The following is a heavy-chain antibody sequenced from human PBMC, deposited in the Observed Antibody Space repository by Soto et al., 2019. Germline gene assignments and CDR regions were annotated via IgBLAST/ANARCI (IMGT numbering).Heavy chain of an antibody. D-gene: IGHD2-15*01. Sequence: QVQLQQWGAGLLKPSETLSLTCAVYGGSFSGYYWSWIRQPPGKGLEWSGEINHSGSTNYNPSLKSRVTISVDTSKNQCSLKLSSVTAADTAVYYCARGGYCSGGSCYTLNWFDPWGQGTLVTVSS. V-gene: IGHV4-34*01. CDR2: INHSGST. CDR3: ARGGYCSGGSCYTLNWFDP. J-gene: IGHJ5*02. CDR1: GGSFSGYY.